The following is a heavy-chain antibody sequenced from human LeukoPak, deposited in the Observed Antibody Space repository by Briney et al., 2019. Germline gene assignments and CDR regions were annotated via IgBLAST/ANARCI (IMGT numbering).Heavy chain of an antibody. Sequence: SETLSLTCAVSGYSISSGYYWGWIRQPPGMGLEWLGSIHHSGSTYYNASLKRRVTISVDTSKNQFSLKLNSVPAAHTAVYYCARASGYSYGWNWFDPWGQGTLVTVSS. J-gene: IGHJ5*02. CDR1: GYSISSGYY. CDR3: ARASGYSYGWNWFDP. CDR2: IHHSGST. D-gene: IGHD5-18*01. V-gene: IGHV4-38-2*01.